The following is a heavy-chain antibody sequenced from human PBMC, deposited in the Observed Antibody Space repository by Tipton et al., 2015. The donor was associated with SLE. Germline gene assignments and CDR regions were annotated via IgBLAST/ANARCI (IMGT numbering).Heavy chain of an antibody. CDR1: GFTFVDHT. V-gene: IGHV3-49*04. CDR3: TTEGTRIYHFDF. D-gene: IGHD1-7*01. CDR2: IRSKAFGGTK. J-gene: IGHJ4*02. Sequence: SLRLSCTASGFTFVDHTMSWVRQSPGKGLEWVGFIRSKAFGGTKEYVASVKGRFTISRDDSKNTLYLQMNSLKNDDTAVYYCTTEGTRIYHFDFWGQGALVTVSS.